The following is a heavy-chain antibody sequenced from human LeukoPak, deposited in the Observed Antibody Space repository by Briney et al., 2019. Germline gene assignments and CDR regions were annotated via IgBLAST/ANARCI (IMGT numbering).Heavy chain of an antibody. V-gene: IGHV3-11*01. D-gene: IGHD2-2*01. J-gene: IGHJ5*02. CDR1: GFTFSDYY. CDR2: ISSSGSTI. Sequence: GGSLRLSCAASGFTFSDYYMSWIRQAPGKGLEWVSYISSSGSTIYYADSVKGRFTISRDNAKNSLYLQMNSLRAEDTAVYYCARAGGYCSSTSCYGGAWGQGTLVTVSS. CDR3: ARAGGYCSSTSCYGGA.